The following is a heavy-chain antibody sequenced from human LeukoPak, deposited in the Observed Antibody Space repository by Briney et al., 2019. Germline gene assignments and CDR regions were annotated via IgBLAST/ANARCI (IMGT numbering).Heavy chain of an antibody. CDR1: GYTFTGYY. V-gene: IGHV1-2*02. CDR2: INPNSGGT. Sequence: ASVKVSCKASGYTFTGYYMHWVRQAPGQGLEWMGWINPNSGGTKSAQKFQARVTMTTDTSFSTAYMELSSLRSDDTAVYYCAREGLTGWVEFWDSWGQGTLVTVSS. CDR3: AREGLTGWVEFWDS. D-gene: IGHD3-9*01. J-gene: IGHJ4*02.